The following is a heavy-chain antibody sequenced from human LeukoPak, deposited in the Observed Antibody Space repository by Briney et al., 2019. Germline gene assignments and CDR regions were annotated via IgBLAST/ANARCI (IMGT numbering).Heavy chain of an antibody. D-gene: IGHD3-16*02. CDR1: GFTFGSYW. CDR3: ARIWGSYRYFDY. CDR2: IKPDGSEK. Sequence: PGGSLRHSFAASGFTFGSYWMTWVRQAPGKGLEWVANIKPDGSEKYYLDSVKGRFTISRDNAKNSLYLQMNSLRAEDTAVYFCARIWGSYRYFDYWCQKTLVTVSS. V-gene: IGHV3-7*01. J-gene: IGHJ4*02.